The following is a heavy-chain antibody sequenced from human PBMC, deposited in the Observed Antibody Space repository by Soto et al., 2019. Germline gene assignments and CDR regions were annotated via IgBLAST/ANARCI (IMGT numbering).Heavy chain of an antibody. CDR1: GFTFSRHW. CDR3: ARDMRAVPWYGGISSAFDM. J-gene: IGHJ3*02. Sequence: EVQLVESGGGSVQPGGSLRLSCAASGFTFSRHWIHWVRQAPGQGLVWVSRTKTDGTTSYADSVRGRFTISRNNAENTLYLQMNSLRAEDTAVYYCARDMRAVPWYGGISSAFDMWGQGTMVTASS. CDR2: TKTDGTT. D-gene: IGHD3-10*01. V-gene: IGHV3-74*01.